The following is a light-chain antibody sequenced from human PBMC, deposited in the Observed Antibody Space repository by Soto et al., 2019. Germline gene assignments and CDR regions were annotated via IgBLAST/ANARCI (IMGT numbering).Light chain of an antibody. J-gene: IGKJ5*01. CDR2: GAS. Sequence: EVVSTKYPGTLSLSPGERATLSCRASQSVSSSYLAWYQQKPGQAPRLLIYGASSRATGIPDRFSGSGSGTDFTLTISRLEPEDFAVYYCQQYGSSPQPITFGQGTRLEIK. V-gene: IGKV3-20*01. CDR1: QSVSSSY. CDR3: QQYGSSPQPIT.